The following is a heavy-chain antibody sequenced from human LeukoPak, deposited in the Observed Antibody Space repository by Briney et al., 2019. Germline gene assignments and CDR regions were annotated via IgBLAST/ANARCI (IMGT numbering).Heavy chain of an antibody. CDR2: INHSGST. J-gene: IGHJ6*02. CDR1: GGSFSGYY. Sequence: SETLSLTCAVYGGSFSGYYWSWIRQPPGKGLEWIGEINHSGSTNYNPSLKSRVTISVDTSKNQFSLKLSSVTAADTAVYYCARGRIAVAGRGAYYYYGMDVWGQGTTVTVSS. D-gene: IGHD6-19*01. CDR3: ARGRIAVAGRGAYYYYGMDV. V-gene: IGHV4-34*01.